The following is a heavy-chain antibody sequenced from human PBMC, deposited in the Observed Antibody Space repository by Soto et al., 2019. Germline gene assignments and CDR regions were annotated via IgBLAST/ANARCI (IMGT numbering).Heavy chain of an antibody. J-gene: IGHJ5*02. V-gene: IGHV4-4*02. CDR2: ISHSGSA. Sequence: KTSETLSLTCAASGGSISSSNWWSWVRQPPGKGLEWIGEISHSGSANYNPSLKTRVTLSIDKSKNHFSLRVASVTPADTAVYYCARFNWVRGVSWFDPWGQGILVTVSS. CDR3: ARFNWVRGVSWFDP. CDR1: GGSISSSNW. D-gene: IGHD3-10*01.